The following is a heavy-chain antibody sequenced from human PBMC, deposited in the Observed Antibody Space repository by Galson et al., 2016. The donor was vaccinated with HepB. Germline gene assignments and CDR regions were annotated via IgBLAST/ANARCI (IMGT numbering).Heavy chain of an antibody. Sequence: QSGAEVKKTGDSLKISCRGSGYSFISYWIGWVRQTPGKGLEWMGIIHPGDSRIRYSPSFQGQVTMSVDKSTNTAYLRWSSLKASDTAMYYCARLPVEVEYNWFAPWGRGTMVTVSS. V-gene: IGHV5-51*01. CDR2: IHPGDSRI. CDR3: ARLPVEVEYNWFAP. CDR1: GYSFISYW. D-gene: IGHD2-15*01. J-gene: IGHJ5*02.